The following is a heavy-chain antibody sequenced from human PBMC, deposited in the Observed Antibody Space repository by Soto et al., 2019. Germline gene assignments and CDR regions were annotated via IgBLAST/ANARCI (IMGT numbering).Heavy chain of an antibody. D-gene: IGHD3-22*01. CDR1: GGSVSSGSYY. Sequence: QVQLQESGPGLVKPSETLSLTCTVSGGSVSSGSYYWSWIRQPPGKGLEWIGYIYYSGSTNYNPPQKRRLTISVDTSKVPCSLKLGSVTAADTAVYYCARRGRGIVVICDYWGQGTLVTVSS. CDR3: ARRGRGIVVICDY. V-gene: IGHV4-61*01. J-gene: IGHJ4*02. CDR2: IYYSGST.